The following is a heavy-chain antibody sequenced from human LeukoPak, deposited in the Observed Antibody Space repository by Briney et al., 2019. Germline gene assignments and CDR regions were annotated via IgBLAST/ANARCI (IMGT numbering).Heavy chain of an antibody. CDR3: ARDGGSRVAARPEDYYYYMDV. V-gene: IGHV1-69*05. Sequence: GASVKVSCKASGGTFSSYAISWVRQAPGQGLEWMGGIIPIFGTANYAQKFQGRVTITTDESTSTAYMELSSLRSEDTAVYYCARDGGSRVAARPEDYYYYMDVWGKGTTVTVSS. J-gene: IGHJ6*03. D-gene: IGHD6-6*01. CDR2: IIPIFGTA. CDR1: GGTFSSYA.